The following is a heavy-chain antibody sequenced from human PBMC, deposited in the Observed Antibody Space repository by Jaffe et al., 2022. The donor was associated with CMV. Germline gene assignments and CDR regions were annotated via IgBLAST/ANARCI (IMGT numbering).Heavy chain of an antibody. J-gene: IGHJ6*02. D-gene: IGHD4-17*01. CDR2: IVVGSGNT. CDR3: AAPPLFSGDYAYYYYGMDV. CDR1: GFTFTSSA. V-gene: IGHV1-58*01. Sequence: QMQLVQSGPEVKKPGTSVKVSCKASGFTFTSSAVQWVRQARGQRLEWIGWIVVGSGNTNYAQKFQERVTITRDMSTSTAYMELSSLRSEDTAVYYCAAPPLFSGDYAYYYYGMDVWGQGTTVTVSS.